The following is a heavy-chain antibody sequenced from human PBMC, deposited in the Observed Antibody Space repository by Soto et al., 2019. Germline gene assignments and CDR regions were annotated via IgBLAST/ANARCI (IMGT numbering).Heavy chain of an antibody. CDR1: GYSFRTYW. V-gene: IGHV5-51*01. CDR3: ARLSMVRGVTPAAFDI. CDR2: IYPGDSDT. Sequence: GQSLKISCKGSGYSFRTYWIGWVRQMPGKGLEWMGIIYPGDSDTRYSPSFQGHVTISADKSISTAYLQWSSLKASDTAMYYCARLSMVRGVTPAAFDIWGQGTMVTVSS. J-gene: IGHJ3*02. D-gene: IGHD3-10*01.